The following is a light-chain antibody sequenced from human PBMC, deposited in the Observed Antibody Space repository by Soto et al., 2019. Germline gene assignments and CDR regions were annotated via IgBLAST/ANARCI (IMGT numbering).Light chain of an antibody. CDR1: QDISNY. Sequence: DIQMTQSPSSLSASVGDRATITCQASQDISNYLNWYQQKPGKAPKLLIYKASTLKSRVPSRFSGSGSGTEFTLTISSLQPDDFATYYCQHYNSYSEAFGQGTKVDIK. CDR3: QHYNSYSEA. V-gene: IGKV1-5*03. J-gene: IGKJ1*01. CDR2: KAS.